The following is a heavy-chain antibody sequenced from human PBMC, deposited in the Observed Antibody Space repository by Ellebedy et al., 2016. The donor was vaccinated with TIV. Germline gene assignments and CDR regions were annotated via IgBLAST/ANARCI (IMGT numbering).Heavy chain of an antibody. V-gene: IGHV4-39*07. CDR2: IYYSGRT. D-gene: IGHD2-15*01. J-gene: IGHJ4*02. Sequence: MLSETLSLTCTVSGDSISSSTYYWGWIRQPPGKGLEWIGSIYYSGRTYYNPSLKSRVTMSVDTSKNQFSLKLSSVTAADTAVYHCARDADCSGGSCAFDYWGQGTLVTVSS. CDR3: ARDADCSGGSCAFDY. CDR1: GDSISSSTYY.